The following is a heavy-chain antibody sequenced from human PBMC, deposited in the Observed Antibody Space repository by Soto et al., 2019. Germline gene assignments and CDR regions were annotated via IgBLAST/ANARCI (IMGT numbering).Heavy chain of an antibody. CDR2: INHSGRT. D-gene: IGHD1-1*01. Sequence: SETLSLTCAVYGVSFSVYYLTWIRQPPETGLKWIGEINHSGRTNYNPSLKRRVTISVDTSKNQFALKLSSVTAADTAVYYCAVHARKLERQPYDYWGQGTLVSVSS. J-gene: IGHJ4*02. CDR3: AVHARKLERQPYDY. CDR1: GVSFSVYY. V-gene: IGHV4-34*01.